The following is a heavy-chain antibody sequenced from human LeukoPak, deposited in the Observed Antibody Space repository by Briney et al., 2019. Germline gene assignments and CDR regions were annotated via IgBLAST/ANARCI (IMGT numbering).Heavy chain of an antibody. D-gene: IGHD3-10*01. CDR1: GGSISSSPYY. J-gene: IGHJ4*02. CDR3: AREDYYGTNFDY. CDR2: IYYSGTT. V-gene: IGHV4-39*07. Sequence: SETLSLTCTVSGGSISSSPYYWGWIRQPPGKGLEWIGSIYYSGTTHYNPSLESRVTISVDTSKNQFSLKLSSVTAADTAVYYCAREDYYGTNFDYWGQGTLVTVSS.